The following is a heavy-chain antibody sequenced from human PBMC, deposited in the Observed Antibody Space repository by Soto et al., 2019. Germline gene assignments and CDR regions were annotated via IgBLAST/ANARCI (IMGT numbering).Heavy chain of an antibody. Sequence: SETLSLTCTVSGRSISSYYWSWIRQPPGKGLEWIGYIYYSGSTNYNPSLKSRVTISVDTSKNQFSLKLSSVTAADTAVYYCARAYSSSSYYYMDVWGKGTTVTVSS. CDR1: GRSISSYY. D-gene: IGHD6-6*01. CDR2: IYYSGST. CDR3: ARAYSSSSYYYMDV. V-gene: IGHV4-59*08. J-gene: IGHJ6*03.